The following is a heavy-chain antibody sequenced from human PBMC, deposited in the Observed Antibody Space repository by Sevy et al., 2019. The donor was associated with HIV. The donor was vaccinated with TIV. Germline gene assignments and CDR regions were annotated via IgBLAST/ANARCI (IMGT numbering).Heavy chain of an antibody. Sequence: GGSLRLSCAASGFTFSDHYMDWVRQAPGKGLEWIGRSRNKANSYTTEYAASGKGRFTISRDESKNSLYLQMNSLKSEDTAIYYCTRALIVVAGFFRYYHGMDVWGQGTTVTVSS. CDR1: GFTFSDHY. V-gene: IGHV3-72*01. J-gene: IGHJ6*02. CDR3: TRALIVVAGFFRYYHGMDV. D-gene: IGHD6-19*01. CDR2: SRNKANSYTT.